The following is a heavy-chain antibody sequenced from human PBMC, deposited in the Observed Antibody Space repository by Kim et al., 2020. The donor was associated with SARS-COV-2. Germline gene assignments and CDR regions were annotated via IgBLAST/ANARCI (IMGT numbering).Heavy chain of an antibody. Sequence: GGSLRLSCAASGFSFSTYAMSWVRQTPGKGLEWVSVTGGSGSTYSADSVKGRFIISRDNSKNTLYMQMNSLRADDTAVYYCAIQEKNYIGFHVWGQGTV. D-gene: IGHD2-15*01. V-gene: IGHV3-23*01. J-gene: IGHJ3*01. CDR2: TGGSGST. CDR3: AIQEKNYIGFHV. CDR1: GFSFSTYA.